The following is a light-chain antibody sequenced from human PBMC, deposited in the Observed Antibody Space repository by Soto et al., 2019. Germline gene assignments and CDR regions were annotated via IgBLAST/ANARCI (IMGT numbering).Light chain of an antibody. J-gene: IGKJ5*01. V-gene: IGKV3D-20*02. CDR3: HQRTNWPIT. CDR1: QTIGSTS. CDR2: GAS. Sequence: PGGRATLSCMTSQTIGSTSLAWYQQKPGQAPRLLIYGASTRATGIPDRFSGSGSGTDFTLTISRLEPEDFAVYYCHQRTNWPITFGQGTRLEIK.